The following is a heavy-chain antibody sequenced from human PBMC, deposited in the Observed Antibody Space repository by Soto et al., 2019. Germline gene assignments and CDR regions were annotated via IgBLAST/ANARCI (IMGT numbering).Heavy chain of an antibody. J-gene: IGHJ5*01. CDR3: AKALSYYDSSGYIVS. Sequence: GGSLRLSCAASGFTVSSNYMSWVRQAPGKGLEWVSVIYSGGSTYYADSVKGRFTISRHNSKNTLYLQMNSLRAEDTAVYYCAKALSYYDSSGYIVSWGQATLVTGSS. V-gene: IGHV3-53*04. D-gene: IGHD3-22*01. CDR2: IYSGGST. CDR1: GFTVSSNY.